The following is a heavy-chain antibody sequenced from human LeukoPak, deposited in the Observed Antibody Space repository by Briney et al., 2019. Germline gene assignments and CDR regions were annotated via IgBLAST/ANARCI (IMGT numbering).Heavy chain of an antibody. Sequence: SETLSLTCTVSGGSISSYYWSWIRQPPGKGLEWIGYIYYSGSTNYNPSLKSRVTISVDTSKNQFSLKLSSVTAADTAVYYCARQRGKYGGGSGSPIDYWGQGTLVTVSS. CDR3: ARQRGKYGGGSGSPIDY. V-gene: IGHV4-59*08. CDR1: GGSISSYY. CDR2: IYYSGST. J-gene: IGHJ4*02. D-gene: IGHD3-10*01.